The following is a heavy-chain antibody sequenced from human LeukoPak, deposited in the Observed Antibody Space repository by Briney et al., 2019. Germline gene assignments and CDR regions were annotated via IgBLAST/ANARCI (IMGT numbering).Heavy chain of an antibody. Sequence: ASVKVSCKTSGYTFTGYYLHWVRQAPGQGLEWMGWINPNSGGTKYAQKFQGRVTMTRDTSINTVYVGLSRLSSDDTAGYYCAKGSVVAGNKSLMYHWLDPWGQGTLVTVSS. V-gene: IGHV1-2*02. CDR1: GYTFTGYY. D-gene: IGHD6-19*01. J-gene: IGHJ5*02. CDR3: AKGSVVAGNKSLMYHWLDP. CDR2: INPNSGGT.